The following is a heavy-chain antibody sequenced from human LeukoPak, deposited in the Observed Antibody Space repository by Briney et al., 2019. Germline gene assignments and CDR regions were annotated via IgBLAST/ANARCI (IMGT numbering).Heavy chain of an antibody. CDR2: ISAYNGNT. V-gene: IGHV1-18*01. J-gene: IGHJ5*02. D-gene: IGHD2-21*02. CDR3: AYCGGDCYSRWFDP. Sequence: ASVKVSCKASGYTFTSYGISWVRQAPGQGLEWMGWISAYNGNTNYAQKLQGGVTMTTDTSTSTAYMELRSLRSDDTAVYYCAYCGGDCYSRWFDPWGQGTLVTVSS. CDR1: GYTFTSYG.